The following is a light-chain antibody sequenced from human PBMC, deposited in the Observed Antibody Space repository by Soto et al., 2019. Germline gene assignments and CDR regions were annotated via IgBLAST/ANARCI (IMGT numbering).Light chain of an antibody. CDR1: QRINTSY. CDR2: GSS. J-gene: IGKJ1*01. CDR3: QQYGPIRT. Sequence: EVVLTQSPGTLSLSPGEKATLSCRASQRINTSYLAWYQQKPGQAPRLIVSGSSMRATGIPDRLSGSGSGTDFTLTISRLEPEDFGVYYCQQYGPIRTFGQGTKVDIK. V-gene: IGKV3-20*01.